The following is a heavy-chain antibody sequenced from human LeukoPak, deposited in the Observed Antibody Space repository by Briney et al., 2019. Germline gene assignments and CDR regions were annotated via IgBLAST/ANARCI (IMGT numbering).Heavy chain of an antibody. Sequence: ASVKVSCKASEYTFTSYDINWVRQATGQGLEWMGWMNPNSGNTGYAQKFQGRVTMTRNTSISTAYMELSSLRSEDTAVYYCARGPRARYCSSTSCFLFDYWGQGTLVTVSS. CDR3: ARGPRARYCSSTSCFLFDY. D-gene: IGHD2-2*01. CDR2: MNPNSGNT. CDR1: EYTFTSYD. J-gene: IGHJ4*02. V-gene: IGHV1-8*02.